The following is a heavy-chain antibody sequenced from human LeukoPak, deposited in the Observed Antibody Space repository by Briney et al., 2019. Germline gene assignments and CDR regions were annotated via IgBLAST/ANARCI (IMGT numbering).Heavy chain of an antibody. CDR2: ISSDGSGK. CDR3: GRVRPGDADY. D-gene: IGHD1-26*01. Sequence: PGGSLRLSCAASGFTFSTYWMTWVRQAPGKGLEWVASISSDGSGKYYMDSVKGRFTISRGNAKNSLFLQMNSLRAEDTAVHYCGRVRPGDADYWGQGTLVTVSS. V-gene: IGHV3-7*01. J-gene: IGHJ4*02. CDR1: GFTFSTYW.